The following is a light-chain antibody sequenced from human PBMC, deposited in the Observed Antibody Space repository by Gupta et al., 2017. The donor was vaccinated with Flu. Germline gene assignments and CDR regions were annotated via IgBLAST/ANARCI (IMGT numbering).Light chain of an antibody. Sequence: DIQMTQSPSSLSASVGDRVTITCQASQDISNFLDWYHQKPGKAPKLLIYGASKLESGVPSRFSGSGSGTDFTFTINSLQPEDVGTYYCQQYDSVPPTFGQGTKVEIK. J-gene: IGKJ1*01. CDR1: QDISNF. V-gene: IGKV1-33*01. CDR3: QQYDSVPPT. CDR2: GAS.